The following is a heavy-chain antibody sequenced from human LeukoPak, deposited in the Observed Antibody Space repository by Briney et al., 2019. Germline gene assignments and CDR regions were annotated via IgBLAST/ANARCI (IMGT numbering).Heavy chain of an antibody. V-gene: IGHV3-30*18. J-gene: IGHJ4*02. CDR3: AKDYYDSSGYYANAPSDY. D-gene: IGHD3-22*01. CDR2: ISYNGSNK. CDR1: GFTFSSYG. Sequence: GGSLRLSCAASGFTFSSYGMHWVRQAPGKGLEWVAVISYNGSNKYYADSVKGRFTISRDNSKNTLYLQMNSLRAEDTAVYYCAKDYYDSSGYYANAPSDYWGQGTLVTVSS.